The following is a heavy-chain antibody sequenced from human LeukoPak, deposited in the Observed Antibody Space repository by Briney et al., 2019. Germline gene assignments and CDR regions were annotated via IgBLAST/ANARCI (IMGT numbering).Heavy chain of an antibody. CDR2: ISGSGHNT. CDR3: AKDQVGVHYN. J-gene: IGHJ4*02. Sequence: PGGSLRLSCAASEFTFSSYAMNWVRQAPGKGLEWVSAISGSGHNTYYADSVKGRFTISRDNSQNTLYLQMNSPRAEDTAVYYCAKDQVGVHYNWGQGTLVTVSS. D-gene: IGHD1-26*01. V-gene: IGHV3-23*01. CDR1: EFTFSSYA.